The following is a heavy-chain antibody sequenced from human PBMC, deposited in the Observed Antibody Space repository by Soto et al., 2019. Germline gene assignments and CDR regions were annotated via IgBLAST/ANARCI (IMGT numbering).Heavy chain of an antibody. Sequence: GGSLRLSCVASGLPVAGSYMAWVRQAPGKGLEWASVIYNDGTTYYSQSVEGRFTISRDTSKNTLYLQMDRLRDEDTAVYYCVRPLPSGQTHARDVWGQGTTVPSP. D-gene: IGHD3-10*01. CDR2: IYNDGTT. CDR1: GLPVAGSY. CDR3: VRPLPSGQTHARDV. J-gene: IGHJ6*02. V-gene: IGHV3-53*01.